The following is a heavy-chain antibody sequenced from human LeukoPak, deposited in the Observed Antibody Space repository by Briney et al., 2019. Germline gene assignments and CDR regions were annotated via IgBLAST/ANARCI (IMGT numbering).Heavy chain of an antibody. CDR2: IYHSGST. Sequence: SETLSLTCTVSGYSITSGYYWGWIRQPPGKGLEWIGSIYHSGSTYYNSSLKSRVTISVDTSKNQFSLKLTFVTASDTAVYYCARALNWNFDYWGQGTLVTVSS. J-gene: IGHJ4*02. CDR3: ARALNWNFDY. D-gene: IGHD1-20*01. CDR1: GYSITSGYY. V-gene: IGHV4-38-2*02.